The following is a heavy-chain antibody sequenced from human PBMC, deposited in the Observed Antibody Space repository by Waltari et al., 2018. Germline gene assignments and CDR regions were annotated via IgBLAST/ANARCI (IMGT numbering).Heavy chain of an antibody. CDR2: ITAMALTT. CDR1: GFTFTNPA. D-gene: IGHD2-2*01. Sequence: DVQLWESGGGLVQPGGSLRLSCAASGFTFTNPALSWVRQAPGNGDEWVSGITAMALTTSYADSVKGRFTISRDNSKNTLYLQMNSLRADDTAVYYCAREDCSSISCTGFDYWGQGTLVTVSS. CDR3: AREDCSSISCTGFDY. V-gene: IGHV3-23*01. J-gene: IGHJ4*02.